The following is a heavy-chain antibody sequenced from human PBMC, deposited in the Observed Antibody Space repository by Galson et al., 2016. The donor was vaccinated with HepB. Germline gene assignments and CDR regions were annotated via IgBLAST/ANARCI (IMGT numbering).Heavy chain of an antibody. D-gene: IGHD2-2*01. J-gene: IGHJ4*02. CDR1: GGSIKNGAFY. CDR3: ARLTVPSAIHF. Sequence: TLSLTCTVSGGSIKNGAFYWSWLRQLPGKGLEWIGYIYHTGSTYPNPSLQSRLMIAMDPSKNQFTLDLRSVTAADTAVYYCARLTVPSAIHFWGPGTLVTVSS. CDR2: IYHTGST. V-gene: IGHV4-31*03.